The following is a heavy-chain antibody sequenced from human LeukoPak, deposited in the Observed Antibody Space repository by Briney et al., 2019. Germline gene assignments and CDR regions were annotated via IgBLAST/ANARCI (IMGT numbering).Heavy chain of an antibody. Sequence: GGSLRLSCAASGFTFSSYAMSWVRQAPGKGLEWVSAISGSGGSTYYADSVKGRFTISRDNSKNTLYLQMNSLRAEDTAVYYCAKDGDYYDSSGYYYPSGIVSYYFDYWGQGTLVTVSS. D-gene: IGHD3-22*01. CDR1: GFTFSSYA. CDR2: ISGSGGST. V-gene: IGHV3-23*01. J-gene: IGHJ4*02. CDR3: AKDGDYYDSSGYYYPSGIVSYYFDY.